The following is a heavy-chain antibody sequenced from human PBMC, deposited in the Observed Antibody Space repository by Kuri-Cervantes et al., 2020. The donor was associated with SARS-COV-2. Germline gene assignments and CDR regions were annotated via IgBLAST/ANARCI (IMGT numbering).Heavy chain of an antibody. V-gene: IGHV1-24*01. CDR3: ATGVPTRLFGEELKNDAFDI. Sequence: ASVKVSCKVSEYTLTELSMHWVRQAPGKGLEWMGGFDPEDGETIYAQRFQGRVTMTEDTSTDTAHMELSSLRSEDTAVYYCATGVPTRLFGEELKNDAFDIWGQGTMVTVSS. CDR2: FDPEDGET. CDR1: EYTLTELS. D-gene: IGHD3-10*01. J-gene: IGHJ3*02.